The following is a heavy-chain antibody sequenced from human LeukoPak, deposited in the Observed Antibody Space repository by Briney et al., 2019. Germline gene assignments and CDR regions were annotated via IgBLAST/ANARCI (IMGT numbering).Heavy chain of an antibody. Sequence: SETLSLTCTVSDYSISSGYYWGWIRQPPGKGLEWIATIDYSGSTYYNPSLKSQVTISVETSRNQFSLKLSSVTAADTAVYYCARSKWASSSSGIDYWGQGTLVSVSS. CDR1: DYSISSGYY. CDR2: IDYSGST. V-gene: IGHV4-38-2*02. D-gene: IGHD6-6*01. J-gene: IGHJ4*02. CDR3: ARSKWASSSSGIDY.